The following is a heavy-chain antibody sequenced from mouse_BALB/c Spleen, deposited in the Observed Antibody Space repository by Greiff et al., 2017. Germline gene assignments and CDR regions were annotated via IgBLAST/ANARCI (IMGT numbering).Heavy chain of an antibody. CDR2: IYPGNVNT. CDR3: ARHYGSSYDY. V-gene: IGHV1S56*01. D-gene: IGHD1-1*01. Sequence: QVQLQQSGPELVKPGASVRISCKASGYTFTSYYIHWVKQRPGQGLEWIGWIYPGNVNTKYNEKFKGKATLTADKSSSTAYMQLSSLTSEDSAVYFCARHYGSSYDYWGQGTTLTVSS. J-gene: IGHJ2*01. CDR1: GYTFTSYY.